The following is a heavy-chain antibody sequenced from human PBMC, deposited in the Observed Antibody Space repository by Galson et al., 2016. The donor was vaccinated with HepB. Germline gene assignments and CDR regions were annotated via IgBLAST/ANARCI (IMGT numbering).Heavy chain of an antibody. J-gene: IGHJ5*01. V-gene: IGHV3-74*01. CDR1: GFTFGNYW. Sequence: SLRLSCAASGFTFGNYWMYWVRQPPGKGLVWVSRIKGGGSSTTYADSVKGRFTISRDNAKNTLYLQMSGLRVEDSALYYCASEGPLALIDSWGHGTLVIVSS. CDR2: IKGGGSST. D-gene: IGHD6-13*01. CDR3: ASEGPLALIDS.